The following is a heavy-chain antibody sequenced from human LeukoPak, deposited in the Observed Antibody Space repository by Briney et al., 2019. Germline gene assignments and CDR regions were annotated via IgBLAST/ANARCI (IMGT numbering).Heavy chain of an antibody. CDR1: GDSIRSYY. CDR3: ASHGSSGHDPLT. D-gene: IGHD5-12*01. Sequence: SETLSLTCTVSGDSIRSYYWNWIRRPPGKGLEWIGYIYYTGSTSYNPSLNSRVTISLDTSKSQFSLRLTSVTAADTAVYYCASHGSSGHDPLTWGQGTLVTVSS. V-gene: IGHV4-59*08. CDR2: IYYTGST. J-gene: IGHJ4*01.